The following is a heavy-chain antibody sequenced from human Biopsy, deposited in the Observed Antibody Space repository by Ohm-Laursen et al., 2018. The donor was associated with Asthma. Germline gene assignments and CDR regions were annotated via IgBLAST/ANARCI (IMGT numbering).Heavy chain of an antibody. D-gene: IGHD6-6*01. CDR3: AVYSSGGFDY. Sequence: SDTLSLTCTVSGDSIRRDYWSWIRQPPGRGLEWVGYIYYSGSTNYNPSLKSRITISVDASKNQFSLKLNSVTAAGTAIYYCAVYSSGGFDYWGQGSLVTVSS. J-gene: IGHJ4*02. V-gene: IGHV4-59*03. CDR2: IYYSGST. CDR1: GDSIRRDY.